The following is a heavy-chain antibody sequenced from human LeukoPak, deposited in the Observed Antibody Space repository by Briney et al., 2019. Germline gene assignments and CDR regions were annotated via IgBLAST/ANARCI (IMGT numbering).Heavy chain of an antibody. J-gene: IGHJ5*02. CDR2: IYPGDSDT. CDR3: ARLPPDDYYDSSGYLNWFDP. CDR1: GYRFTSYW. D-gene: IGHD3-22*01. Sequence: GESLKISCKGSGYRFTSYWIGWVRQMPGKGLEWMGIIYPGDSDTRYSPSFQGQVTISADKSISTAYLQWSSLKASDTAMYYCARLPPDDYYDSSGYLNWFDPWGQGTLVTVSS. V-gene: IGHV5-51*01.